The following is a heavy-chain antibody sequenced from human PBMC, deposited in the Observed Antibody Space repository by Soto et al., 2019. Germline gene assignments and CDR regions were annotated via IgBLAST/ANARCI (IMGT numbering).Heavy chain of an antibody. V-gene: IGHV3-23*01. Sequence: EVQLLDSGGGLVQPGGSLGLSCAASGFTFNNCAMNWVRQAPGMGLEWVATISNTGGGTYYADSVKGRFTISRDNSKNTLYLQMSSLRVEDTAVYYCAKDRLAGNFDYWGQGTQVTVSS. CDR3: AKDRLAGNFDY. CDR1: GFTFNNCA. J-gene: IGHJ4*02. CDR2: ISNTGGGT.